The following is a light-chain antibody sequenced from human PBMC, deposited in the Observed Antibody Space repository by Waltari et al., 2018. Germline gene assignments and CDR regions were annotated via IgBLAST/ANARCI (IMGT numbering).Light chain of an antibody. Sequence: DFQMTQSPSSLSAPVGDRVPITCRASQSISTYLNWYQQKPGKAPNLLIYAASSLQSGVPSRFSGSGSGTDFTLTISSLQPEDFATYYCQQSYSPLTFGGGTKVEIK. V-gene: IGKV1-39*01. J-gene: IGKJ4*01. CDR2: AAS. CDR3: QQSYSPLT. CDR1: QSISTY.